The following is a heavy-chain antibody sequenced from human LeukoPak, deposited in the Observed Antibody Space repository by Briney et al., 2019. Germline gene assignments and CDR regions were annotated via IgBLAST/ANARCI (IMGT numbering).Heavy chain of an antibody. CDR1: GFTFRSHA. J-gene: IGHJ4*02. Sequence: GGSLRLSCVGSGFTFRSHAMSWVRQAPEKGLEFVSGIYENGGTTYYADSVKGRFTISRDNSKNTLYLQMNSLRAEDTAVYYCARADDYYDSSGYYGLDYWGQGTLVTVSS. CDR2: IYENGGTT. CDR3: ARADDYYDSSGYYGLDY. D-gene: IGHD3-22*01. V-gene: IGHV3-23*01.